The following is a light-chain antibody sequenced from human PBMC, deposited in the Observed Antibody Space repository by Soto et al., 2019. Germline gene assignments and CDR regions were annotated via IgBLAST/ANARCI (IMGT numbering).Light chain of an antibody. CDR1: SSDVGAYIY. Sequence: QSVLTQPASVYGSTGQSITISCGGTSSDVGAYIYVSWYQQFPGKAPKLILYEVNNRPSGVSNRFSGSKSGTTASLTISGLQPEDEADYYCSAYSDIDTKVFGTGTKVTV. CDR2: EVN. CDR3: SAYSDIDTKV. J-gene: IGLJ1*01. V-gene: IGLV2-14*03.